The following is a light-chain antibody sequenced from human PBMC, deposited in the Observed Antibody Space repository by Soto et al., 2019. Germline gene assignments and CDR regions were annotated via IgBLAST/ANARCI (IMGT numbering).Light chain of an antibody. CDR2: VAS. J-gene: IGKJ4*01. Sequence: DIQLTQSPSFLSVSVGDRVTITCRASQGISSYLAWYQQKPGKAPNLLIYVASTLQSGVPSRFSGSGSGTEFTLTISSLQPEDFATYYCQQLNDYPLTFGGGTKVGIK. V-gene: IGKV1-9*01. CDR1: QGISSY. CDR3: QQLNDYPLT.